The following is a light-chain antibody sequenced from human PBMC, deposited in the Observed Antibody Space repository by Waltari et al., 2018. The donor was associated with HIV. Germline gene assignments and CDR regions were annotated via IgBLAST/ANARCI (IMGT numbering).Light chain of an antibody. V-gene: IGLV1-47*01. Sequence: QSVLTQPPSASGTPGQGVTISCSGSSSNIGSNYVYWYQQLPGTPPKLLIYRNNPRPPGVPDRFSGSKSGTSASLAISGLRSEDESDYHCAAWDDTVSGWVFGGGTKLTVL. J-gene: IGLJ3*02. CDR1: SSNIGSNY. CDR2: RNN. CDR3: AAWDDTVSGWV.